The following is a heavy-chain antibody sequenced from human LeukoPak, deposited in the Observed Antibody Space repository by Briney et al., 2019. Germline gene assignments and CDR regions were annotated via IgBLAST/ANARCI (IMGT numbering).Heavy chain of an antibody. V-gene: IGHV4-31*03. CDR2: IYYSGST. CDR1: GGSISSGGYY. CDR3: ARDDPRGGYYYDSSGYHAFDI. Sequence: PSETLSLTCTVSGGSISSGGYYWSWIRQHPGKGLEWIGYIYYSGSTYYNPSLKSRVTISVDTSKNQFSLKLSSVTAADTAVYYCARDDPRGGYYYDSSGYHAFDIWGQGTMVTVSS. D-gene: IGHD3-22*01. J-gene: IGHJ3*02.